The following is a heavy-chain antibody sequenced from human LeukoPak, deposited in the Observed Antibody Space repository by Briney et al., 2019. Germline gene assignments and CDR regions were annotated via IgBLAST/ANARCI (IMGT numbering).Heavy chain of an antibody. Sequence: WASVKVSCKASGYTFTGYYMHWVRQAPGQGLEWMPWIHPKTGVTNYAERFQGRLSLTRDASISTLYMELNSLTSDDTAVYYCARDHNWGPDYWGQGTLVSVSS. D-gene: IGHD7-27*01. CDR2: IHPKTGVT. CDR1: GYTFTGYY. V-gene: IGHV1-2*02. CDR3: ARDHNWGPDY. J-gene: IGHJ4*02.